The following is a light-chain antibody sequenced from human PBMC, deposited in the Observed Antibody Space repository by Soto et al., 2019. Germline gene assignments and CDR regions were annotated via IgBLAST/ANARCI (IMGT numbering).Light chain of an antibody. CDR2: GAS. CDR3: QQYGSSGT. Sequence: MVLIQSPGTLSLSPSNGSTLSFRASQSVSNNYLAWYQQKPGQAPRLLIYGASNRATGIPDRFSGSGSGTDFTLTISRLEAEDFAVYYCQQYGSSGTFGQGTKVDIK. J-gene: IGKJ1*01. V-gene: IGKV3-20*01. CDR1: QSVSNNY.